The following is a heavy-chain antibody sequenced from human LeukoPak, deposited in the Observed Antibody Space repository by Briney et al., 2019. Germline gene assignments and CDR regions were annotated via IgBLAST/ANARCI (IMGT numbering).Heavy chain of an antibody. CDR3: ARGSIGYCSSTSCYNWGYYFDY. J-gene: IGHJ4*02. CDR1: GGSISSGGYY. Sequence: SETLSLTCTVSGGSISSGGYYWSWIRQHPGKGLEWIGYIYYSGSTYYNPSLKSRVTISVDTSKNQFSLKLSSVTAADTAVYYCARGSIGYCSSTSCYNWGYYFDYWGQGTLVTVSS. V-gene: IGHV4-31*03. CDR2: IYYSGST. D-gene: IGHD2-2*02.